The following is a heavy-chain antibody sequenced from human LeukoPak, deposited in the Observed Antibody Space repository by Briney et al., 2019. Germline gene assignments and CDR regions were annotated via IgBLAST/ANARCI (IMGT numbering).Heavy chain of an antibody. CDR1: GGTLSSYA. J-gene: IGHJ4*02. CDR2: IIPIFGTA. V-gene: IGHV1-69*13. D-gene: IGHD2-21*01. Sequence: SVKVSCKASGGTLSSYAISWVRQAPGQGLVWMGGIIPIFGTANYAQKFQGRVTITADESTSTAYMELSSLRSEDTAVYYCWGGGWKKPFDYWGQGTLVTVSS. CDR3: WGGGWKKPFDY.